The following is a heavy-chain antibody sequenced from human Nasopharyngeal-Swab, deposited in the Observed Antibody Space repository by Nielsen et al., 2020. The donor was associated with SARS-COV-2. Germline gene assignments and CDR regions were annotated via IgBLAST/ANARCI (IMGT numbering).Heavy chain of an antibody. V-gene: IGHV3-74*01. CDR1: GFTLSNYW. CDR3: AAEATGTDAFDI. Sequence: GESLKISCAASGFTLSNYWIHWVRQTPGKGLRWVSRINTDASRTSYADSVKGRFTISRDNSKNTLYLQMNSLRAEDTAVYYCAAEATGTDAFDIWGQGTMVTVSS. J-gene: IGHJ3*02. D-gene: IGHD6-13*01. CDR2: INTDASRT.